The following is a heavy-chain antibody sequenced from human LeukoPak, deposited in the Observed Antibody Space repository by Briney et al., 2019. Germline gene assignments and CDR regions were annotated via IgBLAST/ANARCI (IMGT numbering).Heavy chain of an antibody. J-gene: IGHJ6*02. CDR1: VGSISSGNW. V-gene: IGHV4-4*02. CDR3: TTAPILRGEGGEHYKYGMDV. Sequence: SETLSLTYAVHVGSISSGNWWTWVRQSPGKGLEWIGEIYHNGTHNYNPSLKSRVTISADTFKNHFSLKLTSVTAAETAGCYGTTAPILRGEGGEHYKYGMDVWGQGTTVIVSS. CDR2: IYHNGTH. D-gene: IGHD2-2*02.